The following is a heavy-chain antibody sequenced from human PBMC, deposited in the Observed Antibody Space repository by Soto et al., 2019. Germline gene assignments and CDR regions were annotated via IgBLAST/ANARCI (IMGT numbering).Heavy chain of an antibody. Sequence: ASVKVSCKASGYSFTTYNIHWVRQAPGPGLEWMGAVNPSSGSTSYAQKFQGRVTLTRDTSTSTVYMELSSLRSEDAAVYYCAGWAPDAFHVWG. CDR2: VNPSSGST. J-gene: IGHJ3*01. CDR1: GYSFTTYN. V-gene: IGHV1-46*01. CDR3: AGWAPDAFHV.